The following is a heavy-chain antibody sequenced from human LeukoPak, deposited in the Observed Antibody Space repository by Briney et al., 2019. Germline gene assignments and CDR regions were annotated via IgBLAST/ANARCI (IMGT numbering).Heavy chain of an antibody. CDR1: GFTFSDYY. V-gene: IGHV3-11*01. J-gene: IGHJ4*02. CDR2: ISSSGSTI. CDR3: ARAYYDSSGYYYGVYFDY. D-gene: IGHD3-22*01. Sequence: VGSLRLSCAASGFTFSDYYMSWIRQAPGKGLEWVSYISSSGSTIYYADSVKGRFTISRDNAKNSLYLQMNSLRAEDTAVYYCARAYYDSSGYYYGVYFDYWGQGTLLTVSP.